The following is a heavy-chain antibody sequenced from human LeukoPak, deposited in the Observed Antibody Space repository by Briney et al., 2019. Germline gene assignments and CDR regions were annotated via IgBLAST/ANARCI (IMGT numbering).Heavy chain of an antibody. CDR1: GGSISHYF. CDR2: IYYSGST. Sequence: PSETLSLTCTVSGGSISHYFWSWIRQPPGKALEWIGYIYYSGSTNYNPSLKSRVTISVDPSKSQFSLKLNSVTAADTAVYYCAKTVAGYWYFDLWGRGTLVTVSS. CDR3: AKTVAGYWYFDL. J-gene: IGHJ2*01. V-gene: IGHV4-59*08. D-gene: IGHD6-19*01.